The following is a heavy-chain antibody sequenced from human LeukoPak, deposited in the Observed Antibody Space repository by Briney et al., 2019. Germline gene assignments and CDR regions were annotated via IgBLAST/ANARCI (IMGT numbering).Heavy chain of an antibody. J-gene: IGHJ4*02. CDR1: GFTFDDYA. CDR2: ISWNSGSI. CDR3: AKDTCSSTSCSNDY. Sequence: RTGRSLRLSCAASGFTFDDYAMHWVRQAPGKGLEWVSGISWNSGSIGYADSVKGRFTISRDNAKNSLYLQMNSLRAEDTALYYCAKDTCSSTSCSNDYWGQGTLVTVSS. D-gene: IGHD2-2*01. V-gene: IGHV3-9*01.